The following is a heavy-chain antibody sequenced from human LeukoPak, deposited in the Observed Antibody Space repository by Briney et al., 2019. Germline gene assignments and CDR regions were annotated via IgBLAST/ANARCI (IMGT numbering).Heavy chain of an antibody. J-gene: IGHJ4*02. D-gene: IGHD2-21*02. Sequence: GASVKVSCKASGYTFSSYLISWVRQAPGQGLEWMGWINPTSDTTNSAPKFEGRVTMTRDTSITTVYMRLSRLTSDDTAVYYCARGAAVTPRSADHIPWGYWGQGTLVTVSS. V-gene: IGHV1-2*02. CDR3: ARGAAVTPRSADHIPWGY. CDR1: GYTFSSYL. CDR2: INPTSDTT.